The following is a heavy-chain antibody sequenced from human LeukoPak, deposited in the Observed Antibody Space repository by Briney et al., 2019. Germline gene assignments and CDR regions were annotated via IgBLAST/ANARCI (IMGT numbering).Heavy chain of an antibody. CDR1: GGSISSNY. Sequence: SETLSLTCSVSGGSISSNYWSWIRQPPGRGLEWIGYIYYSGRTSYNPSLKSRVTISVDTSKNQFSLKLSSVTAADTAVYYCASFPLPSYWGQGTLVTVSS. CDR2: IYYSGRT. CDR3: ASFPLPSY. J-gene: IGHJ4*02. D-gene: IGHD3-16*02. V-gene: IGHV4-59*01.